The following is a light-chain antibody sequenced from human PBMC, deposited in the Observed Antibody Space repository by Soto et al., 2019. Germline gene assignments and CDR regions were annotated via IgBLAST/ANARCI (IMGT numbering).Light chain of an antibody. Sequence: EMVMTQSPATLSVSPGERATLSCRASQSVSSNLAWYQQKPGQAPRLLIYDASNRATGIPTRFSGSGSGTDFTLTISSLEPEDFAVYYCQQRYNWPQTFGQGTKVEIK. CDR1: QSVSSN. V-gene: IGKV3-11*01. CDR3: QQRYNWPQT. J-gene: IGKJ1*01. CDR2: DAS.